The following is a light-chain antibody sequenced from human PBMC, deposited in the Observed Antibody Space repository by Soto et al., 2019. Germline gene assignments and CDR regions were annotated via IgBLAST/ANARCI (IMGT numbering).Light chain of an antibody. Sequence: DIQMTQFPSTLSASVGDRVTITCRASQSISSWLAWYQQKPGKAPKLLMYKASSLESGVPSRFSGSGSGTEFTLTISSLQPDDFVTYYCQQYNSYSATFGQGTKVEIK. J-gene: IGKJ1*01. V-gene: IGKV1-5*03. CDR1: QSISSW. CDR2: KAS. CDR3: QQYNSYSAT.